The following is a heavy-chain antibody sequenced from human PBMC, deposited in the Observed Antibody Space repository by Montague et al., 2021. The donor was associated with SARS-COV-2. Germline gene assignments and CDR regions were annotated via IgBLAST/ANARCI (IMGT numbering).Heavy chain of an antibody. CDR3: ARASITMVRGVTRWYFDL. CDR2: INHSGST. Sequence: SEALSLTCGVYGGSFSDYFWAWIRQPPGKGLEWIGEINHSGSTDYNPSLKSRVTLSVDMSKNQFSLRVNSVTAADTAVYYCARASITMVRGVTRWYFDLWGRGTLVTVSS. CDR1: GGSFSDYF. V-gene: IGHV4-34*01. D-gene: IGHD3-10*01. J-gene: IGHJ2*01.